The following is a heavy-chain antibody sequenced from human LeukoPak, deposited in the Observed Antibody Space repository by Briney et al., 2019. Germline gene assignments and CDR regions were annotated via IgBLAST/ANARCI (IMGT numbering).Heavy chain of an antibody. D-gene: IGHD1-7*01. J-gene: IGHJ3*02. V-gene: IGHV1-2*02. CDR2: INPNSGGT. CDR1: GYTFTGYY. Sequence: ASVKVSCKASGYTFTGYYMHWVRQAPGQGPEWMGWINPNSGGTNYAQKFQGRVTMTRDTSISTAYMELSRLRSDDTAVYYCARDPRYNWNYSDAFDIWGQGTMVTVSS. CDR3: ARDPRYNWNYSDAFDI.